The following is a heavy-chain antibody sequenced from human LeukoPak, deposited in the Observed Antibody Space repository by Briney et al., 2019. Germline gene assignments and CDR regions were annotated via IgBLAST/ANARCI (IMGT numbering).Heavy chain of an antibody. CDR1: GGSISSYY. D-gene: IGHD4-17*01. V-gene: IGHV4-59*01. CDR3: ARLRPRAMGFDY. J-gene: IGHJ4*02. Sequence: SETLSLTCTVSGGSISSYYWSWIRQPQGKGLEWIGYIYYSGSTNYNPSLKSRVTISVDTSKNQFSLKLSSVTAADTAVYYCARLRPRAMGFDYWGQGTLVTVSS. CDR2: IYYSGST.